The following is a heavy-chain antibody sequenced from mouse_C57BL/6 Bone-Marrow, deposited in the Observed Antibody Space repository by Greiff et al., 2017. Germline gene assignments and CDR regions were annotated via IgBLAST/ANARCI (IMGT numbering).Heavy chain of an antibody. V-gene: IGHV5-6*02. D-gene: IGHD2-1*01. CDR3: ARRRYGNLFAY. CDR1: GFTFSSYG. J-gene: IGHJ3*01. Sequence: VQGVESGGDLVKPGGSLKLSCAASGFTFSSYGMSWVRQTPDKRLEWVATISSGGSYTYYPDSVKGRFTISRDNAKNTLYLQMSSLKSEDTAMYYCARRRYGNLFAYWGQGTLVTVSA. CDR2: ISSGGSYT.